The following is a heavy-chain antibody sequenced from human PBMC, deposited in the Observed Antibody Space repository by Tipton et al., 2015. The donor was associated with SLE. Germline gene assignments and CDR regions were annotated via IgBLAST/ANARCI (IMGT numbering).Heavy chain of an antibody. CDR3: ARTIQFGPGD. CDR2: INHSGST. CDR1: GGSFRGFY. V-gene: IGHV4-34*01. D-gene: IGHD5-24*01. J-gene: IGHJ4*02. Sequence: TLSLTCAVRGGSFRGFYWSWIRQPPGKGLEWIGEINHSGSTNYNTSLKRRVTMSVDTSKNQFSLKVTSMTAADTAVYYCARTIQFGPGDWGRGTLVTVSS.